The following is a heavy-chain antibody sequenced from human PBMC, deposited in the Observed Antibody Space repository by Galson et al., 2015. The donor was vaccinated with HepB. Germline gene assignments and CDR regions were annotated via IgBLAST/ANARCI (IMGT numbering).Heavy chain of an antibody. J-gene: IGHJ4*02. CDR1: GFTFSSYA. V-gene: IGHV3-23*01. D-gene: IGHD3-3*02. CDR3: ATRWGGHLWPPFDF. CDR2: ITGSGDKT. Sequence: SLRLSCAGSGFTFSSYAMDWVRQAPGKGLEWVSLITGSGDKTYYADSVTGRFTISRDNSKNMVFLHMSSLRVEDTDVNYCATRWGGHLWPPFDFWGQGNLVTVSS.